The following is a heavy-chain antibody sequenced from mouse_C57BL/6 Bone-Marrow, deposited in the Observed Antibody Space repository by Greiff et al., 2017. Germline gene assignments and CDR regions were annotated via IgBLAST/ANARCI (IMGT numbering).Heavy chain of an antibody. J-gene: IGHJ4*01. Sequence: EVTLVESGGGLVQPGGSLKLSCAASGFTFSDYYMYWVRQTPEKRLEWVAYISNGGGSTYYPDTVKGRFTISRDNAKNTLYLQMSRLKSEDTAMYYCARHKTTVVAGDAMDYWGQGTSVTVSS. CDR3: ARHKTTVVAGDAMDY. CDR1: GFTFSDYY. V-gene: IGHV5-12*01. CDR2: ISNGGGST. D-gene: IGHD1-1*01.